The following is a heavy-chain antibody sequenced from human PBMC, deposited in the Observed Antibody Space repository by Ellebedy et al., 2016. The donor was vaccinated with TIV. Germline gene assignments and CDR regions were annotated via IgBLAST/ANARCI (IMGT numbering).Heavy chain of an antibody. J-gene: IGHJ5*02. D-gene: IGHD5-24*01. CDR1: GASMGTYY. Sequence: SETLSLTCTVSGASMGTYYWHWIRQPPGKGLEYIGYIYCSGKAHYNPSLKSRVTISVDRAKRQFSLRLTSVTAADTAVYYCAGQSQMASISHDNWFDPWGQGTLVTVSS. CDR3: AGQSQMASISHDNWFDP. CDR2: IYCSGKA. V-gene: IGHV4-59*01.